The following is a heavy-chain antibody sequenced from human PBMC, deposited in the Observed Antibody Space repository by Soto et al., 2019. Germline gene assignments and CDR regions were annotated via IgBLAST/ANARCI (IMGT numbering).Heavy chain of an antibody. V-gene: IGHV3-21*01. CDR3: ARLRGDHPELYYYYMDV. CDR2: ISSSSSYI. D-gene: IGHD4-17*01. CDR1: GFTFSSYS. Sequence: GGSLRLSCAASGFTFSSYSMNWVRQAPGKGLEWVSSISSSSSYIYYADSVKGRFTISRDNAKNSLYLQMNSLRAEDTAVYYCARLRGDHPELYYYYMDVWGKGTTVTVSS. J-gene: IGHJ6*03.